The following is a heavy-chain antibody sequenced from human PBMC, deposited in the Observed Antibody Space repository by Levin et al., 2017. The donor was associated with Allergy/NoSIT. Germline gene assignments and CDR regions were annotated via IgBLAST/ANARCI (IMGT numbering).Heavy chain of an antibody. CDR3: AKKQGGTSGFSFDA. Sequence: GGSLRLSCAVSGFTITEYAMAWVRQAPGKGLEWVSVITGGGFNTYYGDSVKGRFTVSRDDSKDTLYLDLSSLRAEDTAVYYCAKKQGGTSGFSFDAWGQGTMVTVSS. CDR2: ITGGGFNT. CDR1: GFTITEYA. J-gene: IGHJ3*01. D-gene: IGHD1-1*01. V-gene: IGHV3-23*01.